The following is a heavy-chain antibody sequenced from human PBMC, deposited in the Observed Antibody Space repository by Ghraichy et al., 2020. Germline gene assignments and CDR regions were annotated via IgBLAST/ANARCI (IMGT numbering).Heavy chain of an antibody. CDR1: GGTFSSYA. CDR2: IIPIFGTA. Sequence: SVKVSCKASGGTFSSYAISWVRQAPGQGLEWMGGIIPIFGTANYAQKFQGRVTITADESTSTAYMELSSLRSEDTAVYYCARGIRPFVVVPAAMNWHYYYYGMDVWGQGTTVTVSS. V-gene: IGHV1-69*13. CDR3: ARGIRPFVVVPAAMNWHYYYYGMDV. D-gene: IGHD2-2*01. J-gene: IGHJ6*02.